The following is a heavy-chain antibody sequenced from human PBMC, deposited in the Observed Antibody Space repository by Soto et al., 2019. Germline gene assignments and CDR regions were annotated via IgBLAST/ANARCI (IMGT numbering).Heavy chain of an antibody. D-gene: IGHD6-19*01. CDR1: GFSFSNNG. CDR2: IWYDGSKK. CDR3: ARDAGKVVAPDY. Sequence: QVQLVESGGGVVQPGRSLRLSCSASGFSFSNNGMHWVRQAPGKGLEWVAVIWYDGSKKHYGDSVRGRFTISRDDSKNTVYLQMDSLRVEDTAVYFCARDAGKVVAPDYWGQGTLVTVSS. V-gene: IGHV3-33*01. J-gene: IGHJ4*02.